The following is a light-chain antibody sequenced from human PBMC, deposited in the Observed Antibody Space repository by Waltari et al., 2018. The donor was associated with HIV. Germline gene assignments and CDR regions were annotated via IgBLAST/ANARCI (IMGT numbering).Light chain of an antibody. V-gene: IGLV1-51*01. CDR1: NSNIGNND. Sequence: QSVLTQPPSVSAAPGQKVTISCSGSNSNIGNNDVSWYQQLPGTAPKLLIYDNHKRPSGTPDRFSASKSGTSATLGITGLQTGDEADYYCGTWDTILSARVFGGGTKLTVL. CDR2: DNH. J-gene: IGLJ3*02. CDR3: GTWDTILSARV.